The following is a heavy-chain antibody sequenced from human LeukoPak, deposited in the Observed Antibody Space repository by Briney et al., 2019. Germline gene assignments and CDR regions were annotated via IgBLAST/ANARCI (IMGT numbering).Heavy chain of an antibody. V-gene: IGHV1-8*03. CDR2: MNPNSGNT. CDR1: GYTFTSYD. CDR3: ARETYGSGLPQKIPFDY. Sequence: GASVKVSCKASGYTFTSYDINWVRQATGQGLEWMGWMNPNSGNTGYAQKFQGRVTITRNTSISTAYMELSSLRSEDTAVYYCARETYGSGLPQKIPFDYWGQGTLVTVSS. J-gene: IGHJ4*02. D-gene: IGHD3-10*01.